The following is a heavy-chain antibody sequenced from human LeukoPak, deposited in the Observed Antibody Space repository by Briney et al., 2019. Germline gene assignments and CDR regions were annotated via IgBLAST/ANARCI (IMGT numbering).Heavy chain of an antibody. D-gene: IGHD6-19*01. CDR3: AREWIAVAGLTDY. Sequence: SVKVSCKASGGTFSSYAISWVRQAPGQGLEWMGRIIPILGIANYAQKLQGRVTMTTDTSTSTAYMELRSLRSDDTAVYYCAREWIAVAGLTDYWGQGTLVTVSS. CDR2: IIPILGIA. J-gene: IGHJ4*02. CDR1: GGTFSSYA. V-gene: IGHV1-69*04.